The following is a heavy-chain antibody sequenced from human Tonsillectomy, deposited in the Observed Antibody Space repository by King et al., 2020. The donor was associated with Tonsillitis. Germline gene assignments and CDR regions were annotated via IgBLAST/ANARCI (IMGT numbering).Heavy chain of an antibody. CDR2: ISYDGSNK. CDR3: AKEYSRYYDFWSGAFDY. Sequence: VQLVQSGGGVVQPGRSLRVSCAASGFTFSSYGMHWVRQAPGKGLEWVAVISYDGSNKYYADSVKGRFTISRDNSKYTLYLQRNSLRAEDTAVYYCAKEYSRYYDFWSGAFDYWGQGTLVTVSS. D-gene: IGHD3-3*01. V-gene: IGHV3-30*18. J-gene: IGHJ4*02. CDR1: GFTFSSYG.